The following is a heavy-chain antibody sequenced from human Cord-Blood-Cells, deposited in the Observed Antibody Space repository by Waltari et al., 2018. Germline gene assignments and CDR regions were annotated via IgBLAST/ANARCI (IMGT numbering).Heavy chain of an antibody. CDR1: GGSITSSSYY. CDR2: IYYSGST. D-gene: IGHD4-17*01. J-gene: IGHJ4*02. CDR3: ARHYHGDYSYYFDY. Sequence: QLQLQESGPGLVKPSETLSLTCTVPGGSITSSSYYWGWIRQPPGKGLEWIGSIYYSGSTYYNPSLKSRVTISVDTSKNQFSLKLSSVTAADTAVYYCARHYHGDYSYYFDYWGQGTLVTVSS. V-gene: IGHV4-39*01.